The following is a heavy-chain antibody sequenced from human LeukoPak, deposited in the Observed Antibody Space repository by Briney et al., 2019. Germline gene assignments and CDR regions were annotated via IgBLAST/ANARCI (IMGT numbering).Heavy chain of an antibody. Sequence: GGSLRLSCTASGFTFGDYARSWFRQAPGKGLEWVGFIIRKAYGGTTEYSGSVKGRFTLSRADSKRIAYLQMNSLKTEDTDVYYCTRDLVEYYDSSGYFDMVFDYWGQGTLVTVSS. D-gene: IGHD3-22*01. CDR2: IIRKAYGGTT. CDR3: TRDLVEYYDSSGYFDMVFDY. J-gene: IGHJ4*02. V-gene: IGHV3-49*03. CDR1: GFTFGDYA.